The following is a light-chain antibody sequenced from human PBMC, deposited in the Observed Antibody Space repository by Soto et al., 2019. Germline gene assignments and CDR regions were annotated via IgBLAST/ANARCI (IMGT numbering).Light chain of an antibody. CDR2: SSS. CDR3: QQANSFPLT. J-gene: IGKJ3*01. CDR1: QGISTW. Sequence: DIQMTQSPSFVSASVGDRVTIACRASQGISTWVGWYQQKPGAAPKLLIHSSSNLQSGVPSRFSGSGSGTDFTLTISSLQPEDFATYYCQQANSFPLTFGPGTKVDIK. V-gene: IGKV1-12*01.